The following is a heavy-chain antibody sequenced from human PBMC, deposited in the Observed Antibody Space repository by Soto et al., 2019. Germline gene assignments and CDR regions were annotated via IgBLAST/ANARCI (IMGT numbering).Heavy chain of an antibody. CDR2: ISAYNGNT. V-gene: IGHV1-18*04. Sequence: QVQLVQSGAEVKKPGASVKVSCKASGYTFTSYGISWVRQAPGQGREWMGWISAYNGNTNYAQKLQGRVTMTTDTSTSTAYMELRSLRSDDTAVYYCEKEKSGPDIPCMDVWGQGTTVTVSS. D-gene: IGHD2-15*01. CDR1: GYTFTSYG. J-gene: IGHJ6*02. CDR3: EKEKSGPDIPCMDV.